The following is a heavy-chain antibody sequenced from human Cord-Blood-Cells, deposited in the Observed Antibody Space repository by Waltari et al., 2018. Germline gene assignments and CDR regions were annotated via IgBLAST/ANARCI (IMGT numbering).Heavy chain of an antibody. CDR3: AWSMGDRNAFDI. D-gene: IGHD3-16*01. V-gene: IGHV4-38-2*02. Sequence: QVQLQESGPGLVKPSETLSLTCTVSGYSISRGYSWRWIRQPPGKGLEWIGSIYHSGSTYYNPSLKSRVTISVDTSKNQFSLKLSSVTAADTAVYYCAWSMGDRNAFDIWGQGTMVTVSS. CDR2: IYHSGST. J-gene: IGHJ3*02. CDR1: GYSISRGYS.